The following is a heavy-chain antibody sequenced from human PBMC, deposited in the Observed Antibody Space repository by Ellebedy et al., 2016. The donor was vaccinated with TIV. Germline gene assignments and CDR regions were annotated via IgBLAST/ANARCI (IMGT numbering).Heavy chain of an antibody. V-gene: IGHV2-26*01. D-gene: IGHD2-21*02. CDR2: IFSNDEK. CDR1: GFSLTNIIMG. CDR3: VRALKYCGGDCTYKFDF. J-gene: IGHJ4*02. Sequence: SGPTLVKPKETLTLTCTVSGFSLTNIIMGVSWIRQPPGKALEWLAHIFSNDEKSYSTPLEARLSISKDTAKSQVVLTVASMDPVDTATYYCVRALKYCGGDCTYKFDFWGQGALVTVSS.